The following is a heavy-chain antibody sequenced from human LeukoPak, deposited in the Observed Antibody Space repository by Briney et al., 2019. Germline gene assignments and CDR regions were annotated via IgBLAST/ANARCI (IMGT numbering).Heavy chain of an antibody. CDR1: GGSISSYY. D-gene: IGHD3-10*01. Sequence: PSETLSLTCTVSGGSISSYYWSWIRQPPGKGLEWIGYIYYSGSTNYNPSLKGRVTISVDTSKNQFSLKLSSVTAADTAVYYCARANIWFGELFDYWGQGTLVTVSS. J-gene: IGHJ4*02. CDR3: ARANIWFGELFDY. V-gene: IGHV4-59*01. CDR2: IYYSGST.